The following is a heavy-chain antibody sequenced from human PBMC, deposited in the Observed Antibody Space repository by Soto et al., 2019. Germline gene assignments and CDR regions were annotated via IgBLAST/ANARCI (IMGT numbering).Heavy chain of an antibody. CDR3: ASLTYYYGSGSYYPNWFDP. Sequence: SETLSLTCAVYGGSFSGYYWSWIRQPPGKGLEWIGEINHSGSTNYNPSLKSRVTISVNTSKNQFSLKLSSVTAADTAVYYCASLTYYYGSGSYYPNWFDPWGQGTLVTVSS. V-gene: IGHV4-34*01. D-gene: IGHD3-10*01. J-gene: IGHJ5*02. CDR2: INHSGST. CDR1: GGSFSGYY.